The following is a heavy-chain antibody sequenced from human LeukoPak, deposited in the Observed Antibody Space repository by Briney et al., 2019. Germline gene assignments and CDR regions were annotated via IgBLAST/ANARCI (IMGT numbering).Heavy chain of an antibody. CDR3: TRDEAAATN. J-gene: IGHJ4*02. Sequence: GGSLRLSCAGSGFTFSSYWMCWVRQAPGKGPEWVANIKQDGREKHYVDSVKGRFTISRDNAKSSLYLQMNSLRAEDTAVYYCTRDEAAATNWGQGTLVTVSS. CDR2: IKQDGREK. D-gene: IGHD6-13*01. V-gene: IGHV3-7*01. CDR1: GFTFSSYW.